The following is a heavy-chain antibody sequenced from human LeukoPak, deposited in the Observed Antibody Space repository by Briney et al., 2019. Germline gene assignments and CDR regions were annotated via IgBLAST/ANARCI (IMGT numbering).Heavy chain of an antibody. CDR1: GGTFSSYA. Sequence: SVKVSCKASGGTFSSYAISWVRQAPGQGLEWMGRIIPILGIANYAQKFQGRVTMTRNTSISTAYMELSSLRSEDTAVYYCARLMTYYDFWSGYYYYYGMDVWGQGTTVTVSS. CDR3: ARLMTYYDFWSGYYYYYGMDV. J-gene: IGHJ6*02. CDR2: IIPILGIA. V-gene: IGHV1-69*04. D-gene: IGHD3-3*01.